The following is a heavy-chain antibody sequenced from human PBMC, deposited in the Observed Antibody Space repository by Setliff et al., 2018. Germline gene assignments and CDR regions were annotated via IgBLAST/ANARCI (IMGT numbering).Heavy chain of an antibody. CDR1: ANTFIAYY. J-gene: IGHJ4*02. Sequence: ASVKVSCKASANTFIAYYIHWVRQAPGQGLEWMGWINPNSAGTNYAQKFQGRVTMAWDASITTAYLDLSRLTSDDTALYYCAKVKKQLIRGSGFDLWGQGTLVTVSS. CDR2: INPNSAGT. D-gene: IGHD1-1*01. CDR3: AKVKKQLIRGSGFDL. V-gene: IGHV1-2*02.